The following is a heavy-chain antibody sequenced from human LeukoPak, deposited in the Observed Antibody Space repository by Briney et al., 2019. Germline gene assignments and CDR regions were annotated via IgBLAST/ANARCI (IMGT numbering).Heavy chain of an antibody. CDR3: AKGDTVTTAPFDY. D-gene: IGHD4-17*01. CDR2: INPNSGDT. CDR1: GYTFTDYY. J-gene: IGHJ4*02. Sequence: ASVKVPCKASGYTFTDYYIHWVRQAPGQGLECMGRINPNSGDTNYAQKFQGRVTMTRDTSISTVYMELSRLRSDDTAVYYCAKGDTVTTAPFDYWGQGTLVTVSS. V-gene: IGHV1-2*06.